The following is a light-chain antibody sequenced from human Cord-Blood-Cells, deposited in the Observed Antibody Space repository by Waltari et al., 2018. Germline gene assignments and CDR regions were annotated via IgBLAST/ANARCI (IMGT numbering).Light chain of an antibody. Sequence: QSALTQPASVSGSPGQSLTISCTGTSSDVGGYNYVSWYQQHPGKAPKLMIYDVSKPPSGVSNRFSGSKSVNTASLTISGLQAEDEADYYCSSYTSSSTRVFGGGTKLTVL. V-gene: IGLV2-14*01. CDR1: SSDVGGYNY. J-gene: IGLJ2*01. CDR3: SSYTSSSTRV. CDR2: DVS.